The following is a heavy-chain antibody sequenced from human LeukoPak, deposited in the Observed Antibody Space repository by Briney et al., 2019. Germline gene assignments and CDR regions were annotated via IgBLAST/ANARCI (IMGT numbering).Heavy chain of an antibody. CDR2: INHSGST. D-gene: IGHD3-3*01. CDR3: ASTYYDFWSGETHY. J-gene: IGHJ4*02. V-gene: IGHV4-34*01. Sequence: SETLSLTCAVYGGSFSGYYWSWIRQPPGKGLEWIGEINHSGSTNYNPSLKSRVTISVDTSKNQFSLKLSSVTAADTAVYYCASTYYDFWSGETHYWGQGTLVTVSS. CDR1: GGSFSGYY.